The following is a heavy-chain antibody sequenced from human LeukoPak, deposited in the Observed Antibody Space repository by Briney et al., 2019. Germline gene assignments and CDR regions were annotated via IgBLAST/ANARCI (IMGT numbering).Heavy chain of an antibody. CDR1: GGSISYYY. Sequence: SETLSLTCTVSGGSISYYYWSWIRQSPGKGLEWIGYIYYSGTTNYNPSLKSRVTISVDTSKNQFSLQLRPVTAADPAVYYCAREDPQTTVPEGMDVWGQGTTVTVSS. V-gene: IGHV4-59*01. J-gene: IGHJ6*02. CDR2: IYYSGTT. CDR3: AREDPQTTVPEGMDV. D-gene: IGHD4-17*01.